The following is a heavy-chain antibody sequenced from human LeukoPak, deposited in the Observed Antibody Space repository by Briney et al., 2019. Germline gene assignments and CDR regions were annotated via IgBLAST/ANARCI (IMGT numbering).Heavy chain of an antibody. V-gene: IGHV1-18*01. CDR2: ISAYNGNT. CDR3: AREWTSDSSALPTY. J-gene: IGHJ1*01. CDR1: GYTFTSYG. D-gene: IGHD3-22*01. Sequence: AASVKVSCKASGYTFTSYGISWVRQAPGQGLEWMGWISAYNGNTNYAQKLQGRVTMTTDTSTSTAYMELRSLRSDDTAVYYCAREWTSDSSALPTYWGQGTLVTVSS.